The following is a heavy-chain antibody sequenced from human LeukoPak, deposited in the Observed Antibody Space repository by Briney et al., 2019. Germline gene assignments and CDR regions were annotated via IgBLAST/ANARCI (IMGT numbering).Heavy chain of an antibody. CDR1: GFTFSSYD. CDR2: IRYDGSNK. V-gene: IGHV3-30*02. D-gene: IGHD6-19*01. Sequence: GGSLRLSCTASGFTFSSYDMHGCRQAPGKGLEWVAFIRYDGSNKYYADSVKGRFTISRDNSKNTLYLQMNSLRAEDTAVYYCAKDVANSGFDYWGQGTLVTVSS. CDR3: AKDVANSGFDY. J-gene: IGHJ4*02.